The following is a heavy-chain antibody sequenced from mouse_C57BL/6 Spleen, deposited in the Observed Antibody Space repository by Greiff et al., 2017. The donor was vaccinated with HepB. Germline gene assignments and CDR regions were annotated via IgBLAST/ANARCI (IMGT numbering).Heavy chain of an antibody. J-gene: IGHJ3*01. CDR1: GYTFTSYW. D-gene: IGHD1-1*01. V-gene: IGHV1-52*01. CDR2: IDPSDSET. Sequence: VQLQQSGAELVRPGSSVKLSCKASGYTFTSYWMHWVKQRPIQGLEWIGNIDPSDSETHYNQKFKDKATLTVDKSSSTAYMQLSSLPSEDSAVYYCASWNYGSSSLFAYWGQGTLVTVSA. CDR3: ASWNYGSSSLFAY.